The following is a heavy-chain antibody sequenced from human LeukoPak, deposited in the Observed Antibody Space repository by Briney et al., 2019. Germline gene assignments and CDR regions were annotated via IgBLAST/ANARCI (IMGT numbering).Heavy chain of an antibody. CDR2: INSDGSST. J-gene: IGHJ5*02. D-gene: IGHD3-10*01. Sequence: GRSLRLSCAASGFTFSSYWMHWVRQAPGKGLVWVSRINSDGSSTSYADSVKGRFTISRDNAKNTLYLQMNSLRAEDTAVYYCARDMGSYYLNWFDPWGQGTLVTVSS. CDR3: ARDMGSYYLNWFDP. V-gene: IGHV3-74*01. CDR1: GFTFSSYW.